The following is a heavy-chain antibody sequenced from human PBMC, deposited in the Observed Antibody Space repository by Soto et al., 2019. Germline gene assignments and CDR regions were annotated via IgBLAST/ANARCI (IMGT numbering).Heavy chain of an antibody. Sequence: ASVKVSCKASGYTFTSYAMHWVRQAPGQRLEWMGWINAGNGNTIYAQKFQGRVTMTEDTSTDTAYMELSSLRSEDTAVYYCATAASGYYRFDYWGQGTLVTVSS. CDR2: INAGNGNT. D-gene: IGHD3-22*01. CDR3: ATAASGYYRFDY. CDR1: GYTFTSYA. V-gene: IGHV1-3*01. J-gene: IGHJ4*02.